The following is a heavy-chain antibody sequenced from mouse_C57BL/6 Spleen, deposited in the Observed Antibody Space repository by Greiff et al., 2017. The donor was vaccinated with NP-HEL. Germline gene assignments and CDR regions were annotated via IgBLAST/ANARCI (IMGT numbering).Heavy chain of an antibody. CDR3: ARDWDGYYDYFDY. CDR1: GFTFSSYA. D-gene: IGHD2-3*01. V-gene: IGHV5-4*01. J-gene: IGHJ2*01. Sequence: EVKLMESGGGLVKPGGSLKLSCAASGFTFSSYAMSWVRQTPEKRLEWVATISDGGSYTYYPDNVKGRFTISRDNAKNNLYLQMSHLKSEDTAMYYCARDWDGYYDYFDYWGQGTTLTVSS. CDR2: ISDGGSYT.